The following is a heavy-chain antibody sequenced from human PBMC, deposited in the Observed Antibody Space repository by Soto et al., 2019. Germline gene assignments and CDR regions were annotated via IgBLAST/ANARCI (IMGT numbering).Heavy chain of an antibody. CDR3: AKDESSSWYALFDY. J-gene: IGHJ4*02. Sequence: QVQLVESGGGVVQPGRSLRLSCAASGFTFSSYGMHWVRQAPGKGLEWVAVISYDGSNKYYADSVKGRFTISRDNXKNTLYLQMNSLRAEDTAVYYCAKDESSSWYALFDYWGQGTLVTVSS. D-gene: IGHD6-13*01. CDR2: ISYDGSNK. CDR1: GFTFSSYG. V-gene: IGHV3-30*18.